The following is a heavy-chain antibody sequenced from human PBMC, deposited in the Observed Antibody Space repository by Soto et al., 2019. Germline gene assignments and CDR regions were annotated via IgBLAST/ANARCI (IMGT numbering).Heavy chain of an antibody. CDR2: IYSGGST. CDR1: GFTVSSNY. D-gene: IGHD6-6*01. Sequence: GGSLRLSCAASGFTVSSNYMSWVRQAPGKGLEWVSVIYSGGSTYYADSVKGRFTISRDKSKNTLYLQMNSLRAEDTAVYYCARSIAARPKYYYYGMDVWGQGTTVTVSS. J-gene: IGHJ6*01. V-gene: IGHV3-53*01. CDR3: ARSIAARPKYYYYGMDV.